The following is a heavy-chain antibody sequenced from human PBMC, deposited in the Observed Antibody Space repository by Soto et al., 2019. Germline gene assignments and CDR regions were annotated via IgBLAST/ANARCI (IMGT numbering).Heavy chain of an antibody. Sequence: QVQLVESGGGLVEPGGSLRLSCAASGFSVGDNYMTWIRQAPGKGLEWLSYSSSSGGYTNYADSVKGRFTISRDNAKNSLYLQMDSLIAEDTAVYFCARSSGRRHVFTFDYGLDVWGQGTTVTVSS. CDR1: GFSVGDNY. J-gene: IGHJ6*02. CDR3: ARSSGRRHVFTFDYGLDV. CDR2: SSSSGGYT. D-gene: IGHD3-16*01. V-gene: IGHV3-11*06.